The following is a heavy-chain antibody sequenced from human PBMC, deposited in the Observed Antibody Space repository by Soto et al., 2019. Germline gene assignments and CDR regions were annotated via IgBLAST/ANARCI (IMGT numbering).Heavy chain of an antibody. J-gene: IGHJ4*02. CDR2: IYYSGST. D-gene: IGHD6-13*01. CDR1: GGSISSYY. V-gene: IGHV4-59*01. Sequence: SETLSLTCTVSGGSISSYYWSWIRQPPGKGLEWIGYIYYSGSTNYNPSLKSRVTISVDTSKNQFSLKLSSVTAADTAVYYCASMEAAAGTIDYWGQGTLVTVSS. CDR3: ASMEAAAGTIDY.